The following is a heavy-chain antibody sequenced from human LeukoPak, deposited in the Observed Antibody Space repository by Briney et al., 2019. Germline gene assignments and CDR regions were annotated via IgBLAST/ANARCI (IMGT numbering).Heavy chain of an antibody. Sequence: GGSLRLSCAASGFTFSDYYMNWIRQAPGKGLEWIGRIRSKAKTYTTAYAVYVKCRFTISIDESQNSMQLQINSLKTQDAAVYFCARGPNSVYNYQYGMDVWGQGTTVSVSS. CDR2: IRSKAKTYTT. CDR3: ARGPNSVYNYQYGMDV. D-gene: IGHD5/OR15-5a*01. J-gene: IGHJ6*02. V-gene: IGHV3-72*01. CDR1: GFTFSDYY.